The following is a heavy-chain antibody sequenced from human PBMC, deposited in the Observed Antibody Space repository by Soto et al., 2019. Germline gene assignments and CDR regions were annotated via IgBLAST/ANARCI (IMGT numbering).Heavy chain of an antibody. CDR3: ARSGGSGSYYNPFDP. CDR2: ISAYNGNT. V-gene: IGHV1-18*01. Sequence: GASVKVSCKASGYTFTSYGISWVRQAPGQGLEWMGWISAYNGNTNYAQKLQGRVTMTTDTSTSTAYMELRSLRSDDTAVYYCARSGGSGSYYNPFDPWGQGTLVTVSS. J-gene: IGHJ5*02. D-gene: IGHD3-10*01. CDR1: GYTFTSYG.